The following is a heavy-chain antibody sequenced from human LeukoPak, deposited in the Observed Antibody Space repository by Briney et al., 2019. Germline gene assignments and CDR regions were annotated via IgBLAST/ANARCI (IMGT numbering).Heavy chain of an antibody. Sequence: ASVRVSCKASGYTFTTYGITWVRQAPGQGLEWMGWISPHNDNRNYAQKFQGRVTMTTDTSTSTAYLELRSLRFDDTAVYYCARGFIVVGPATPQDYSYYYLDVWGEGTTVTVSS. D-gene: IGHD2-2*01. CDR1: GYTFTTYG. CDR2: ISPHNDNR. CDR3: ARGFIVVGPATPQDYSYYYLDV. V-gene: IGHV1-18*01. J-gene: IGHJ6*03.